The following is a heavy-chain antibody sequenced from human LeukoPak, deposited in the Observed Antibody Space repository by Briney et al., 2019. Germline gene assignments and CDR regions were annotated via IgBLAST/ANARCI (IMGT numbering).Heavy chain of an antibody. J-gene: IGHJ4*02. CDR2: ISPNSGGT. CDR3: AREGSRRGFSGYAN. V-gene: IGHV1-2*02. D-gene: IGHD5-12*01. CDR1: GYTFTGYY. Sequence: ASVKVSCKASGYTFTGYYMHWVRQAPGQGLEWMGWISPNSGGTRFAQKFQGRVTMTTDTSISTAYMELSRLKSDDTAMYYCAREGSRRGFSGYANWGQGTLVTVSS.